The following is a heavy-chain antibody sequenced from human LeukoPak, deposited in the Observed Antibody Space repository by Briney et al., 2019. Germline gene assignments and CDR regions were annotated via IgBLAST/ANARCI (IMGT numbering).Heavy chain of an antibody. CDR1: GGSISSSSYY. CDR3: ARAPRVVPAAMTFRGHYYMDV. J-gene: IGHJ6*03. D-gene: IGHD2-2*01. V-gene: IGHV4-39*07. CDR2: INHSGST. Sequence: PSETLSLTCTVSGGSISSSSYYWGWIRQPPGKGLEWIGEINHSGSTNYNPSLKSRVTISVDTSKNQFSLKLSSVTAADTAVYYCARAPRVVPAAMTFRGHYYMDVWGKGTTVTVSS.